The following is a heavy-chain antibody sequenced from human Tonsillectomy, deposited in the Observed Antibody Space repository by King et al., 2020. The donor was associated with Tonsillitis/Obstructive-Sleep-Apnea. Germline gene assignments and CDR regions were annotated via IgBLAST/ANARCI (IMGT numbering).Heavy chain of an antibody. CDR3: ARSTIFGVVIADAFDI. Sequence: VQLQESGPGLVKPSQTLSLTCTVSGGSISSGGYYWSWIRQHPGKGLEWIGYIYYSGSTYNNPSLKSRVTISVDTSKNQFSLKLSSVTAADTAVYYCARSTIFGVVIADAFDIWGQGTMVTVSS. D-gene: IGHD3-3*01. CDR1: GGSISSGGYY. V-gene: IGHV4-31*03. CDR2: IYYSGST. J-gene: IGHJ3*02.